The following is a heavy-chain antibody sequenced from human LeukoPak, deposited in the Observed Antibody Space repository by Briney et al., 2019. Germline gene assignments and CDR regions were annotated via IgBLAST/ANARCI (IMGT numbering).Heavy chain of an antibody. CDR2: MNPNSGNT. J-gene: IGHJ4*02. V-gene: IGHV1-8*02. D-gene: IGHD5-24*01. Sequence: ASVTASCTASGYTFTSYYMHWVRQAPGQGLEWMGWMNPNSGNTGYAQKFQGRVTMTRNTSISTAYMELSSLRSEDTAVYYCARDRRDGYNYWGQGTLVTVSS. CDR1: GYTFTSYY. CDR3: ARDRRDGYNY.